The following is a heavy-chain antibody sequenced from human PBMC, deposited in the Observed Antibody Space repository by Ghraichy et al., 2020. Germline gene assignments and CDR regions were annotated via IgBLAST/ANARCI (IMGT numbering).Heavy chain of an antibody. V-gene: IGHV1-18*01. CDR3: ASLGYSSSWYRGSGYYFEY. J-gene: IGHJ4*02. CDR1: GYTFTRYG. Sequence: ASVKVSCKASGYTFTRYGVTWVRQAPGQGLEWMGWISANNGNTNYAQKLQGGVTITTDTSTSTAYMELRSLRSDDTAVYYCASLGYSSSWYRGSGYYFEYWGQGTLVTVSS. CDR2: ISANNGNT. D-gene: IGHD6-13*01.